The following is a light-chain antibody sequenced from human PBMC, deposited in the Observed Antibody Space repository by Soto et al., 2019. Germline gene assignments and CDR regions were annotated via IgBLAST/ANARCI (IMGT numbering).Light chain of an antibody. CDR1: RSNIGAGYD. CDR3: HSYDSSLSGSV. CDR2: RNN. Sequence: QSVLTQPPSVSGDPGQRVTISCTGSRSNIGAGYDVHWYQQLPGTAPKLLIYRNNNRPSGVPDRFSGSKSGTSASLAITWLQAEDEADYYCHSYDSSLSGSVFGGGTKLTVL. V-gene: IGLV1-40*01. J-gene: IGLJ3*02.